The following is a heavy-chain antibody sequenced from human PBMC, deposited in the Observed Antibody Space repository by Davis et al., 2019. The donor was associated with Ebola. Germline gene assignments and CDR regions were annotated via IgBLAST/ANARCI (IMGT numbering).Heavy chain of an antibody. D-gene: IGHD3-22*01. CDR3: AREGLYYYDSSGYYPNWFDP. CDR1: GFTFSSYA. V-gene: IGHV3-30-3*01. CDR2: ISYDGSNK. J-gene: IGHJ5*02. Sequence: GESLKISCAASGFTFSSYAMHWVRQAPGKGLEWVAVISYDGSNKYYADSVKGRFTISRDNSKNTLYLQMNSLRAEDTAVYYCAREGLYYYDSSGYYPNWFDPWGQGTLVTVSS.